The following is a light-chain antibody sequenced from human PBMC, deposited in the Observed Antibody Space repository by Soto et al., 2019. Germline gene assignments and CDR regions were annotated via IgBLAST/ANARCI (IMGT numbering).Light chain of an antibody. J-gene: IGKJ2*01. CDR2: GAS. CDR1: QSVSSRD. V-gene: IGKV3-20*01. Sequence: EIVLTQSPGTLSLSPGERATLFCRASQSVSSRDLAWYQQKPGQAPRLLIYGASSRATGIPDRFSGSGSGTDFTLTISRLEPEDFAVYYCQQYGSSPYTFGQGTKLEIK. CDR3: QQYGSSPYT.